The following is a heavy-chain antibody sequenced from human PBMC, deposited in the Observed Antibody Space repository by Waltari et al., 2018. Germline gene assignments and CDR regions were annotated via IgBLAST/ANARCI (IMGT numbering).Heavy chain of an antibody. CDR3: ARETYYYET. CDR2: IKQDGSTK. CDR1: GFMFSSYW. J-gene: IGHJ4*02. Sequence: EEQMVESGGDLVQPGGSLRPSCTASGFMFSSYWMRWVRQAPGKGLEWVANIKQDGSTKNYVDSVKGRFTISRDNAKNSLYLQLNSLRVEDTAVYYCARETYYYETWGQGTLVTVSS. D-gene: IGHD3-22*01. V-gene: IGHV3-7*01.